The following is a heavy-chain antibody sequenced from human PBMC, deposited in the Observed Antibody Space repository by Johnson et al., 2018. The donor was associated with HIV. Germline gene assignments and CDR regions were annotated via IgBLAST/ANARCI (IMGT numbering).Heavy chain of an antibody. D-gene: IGHD6-19*01. Sequence: QVQLLESGGGVVQPGRSLRLSCAASGFTFSRYAMHWVRQAPGKGLEWVAVISYHGTNKYYADSVKGRFTISRDNSKNTLYLQMNSLRAEDTAVYSCARDPLAVAGTPPSGAFDIWGQGTMVTVSS. CDR1: GFTFSRYA. V-gene: IGHV3-30-3*01. J-gene: IGHJ3*02. CDR3: ARDPLAVAGTPPSGAFDI. CDR2: ISYHGTNK.